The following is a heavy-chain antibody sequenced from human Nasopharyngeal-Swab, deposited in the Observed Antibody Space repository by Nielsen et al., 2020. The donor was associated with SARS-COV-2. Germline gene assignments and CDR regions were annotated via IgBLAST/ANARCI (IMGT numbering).Heavy chain of an antibody. V-gene: IGHV5-10-1*01. D-gene: IGHD5-12*01. CDR3: ARMYGYGPY. Sequence: GESLKISCKASGYSFTSQWISWVRQMPGKGLEWMGRIDPRDSHTDYSPSFQGHVTISADKSISTAYLQWSSLAASDTAMYYCARMYGYGPYWGQGTLVTVSS. CDR1: GYSFTSQW. J-gene: IGHJ4*02. CDR2: IDPRDSHT.